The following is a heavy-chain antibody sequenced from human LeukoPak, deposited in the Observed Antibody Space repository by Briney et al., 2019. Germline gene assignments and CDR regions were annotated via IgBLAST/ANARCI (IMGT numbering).Heavy chain of an antibody. CDR3: AKDDPHQRFDN. J-gene: IGHJ4*02. V-gene: IGHV1-2*02. CDR2: IKPDSDAT. CDR1: GFTFSAYW. D-gene: IGHD2-2*01. Sequence: GGSLRLSCAASGFTFSAYWLHWVRQAPGQGLEWVGYIKPDSDATDLAQRFQGRVTLTRDTSISTAYLELNGLTADDTAVYFCAKDDPHQRFDNWGQGTLVTVSS.